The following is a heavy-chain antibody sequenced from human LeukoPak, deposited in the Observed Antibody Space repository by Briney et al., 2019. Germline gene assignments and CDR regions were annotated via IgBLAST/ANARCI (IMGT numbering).Heavy chain of an antibody. D-gene: IGHD6-19*01. CDR1: GGSISSYY. CDR2: IYTSGST. Sequence: SETLSLTCTVSGGSISSYYWSWIRQPPGKGLEWIGYIYTSGSTNYNPSLKSRVTISVDTSKNQFSLKLSSVTAADTAVYYCARLSSSGWSYYFDYWGQGTLVTVSS. V-gene: IGHV4-4*09. CDR3: ARLSSSGWSYYFDY. J-gene: IGHJ4*02.